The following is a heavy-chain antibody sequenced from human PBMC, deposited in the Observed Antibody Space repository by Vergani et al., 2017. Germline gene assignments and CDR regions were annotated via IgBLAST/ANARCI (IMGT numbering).Heavy chain of an antibody. V-gene: IGHV3-30*18. CDR3: AKGQYYDFWSGYHYYFDY. J-gene: IGHJ4*02. D-gene: IGHD3-3*01. CDR1: GFTFSSYG. CDR2: ISYDGSNK. Sequence: QVQLVESGGRVVQPGRSLRLSCAASGFTFSSYGMHWVRQAPGKGLGWVTIISYDGSNKDYADSVKGRFTISRDNSKSRVYLQMNSLRAEDTAVYYCAKGQYYDFWSGYHYYFDYWGQGTLVTVSS.